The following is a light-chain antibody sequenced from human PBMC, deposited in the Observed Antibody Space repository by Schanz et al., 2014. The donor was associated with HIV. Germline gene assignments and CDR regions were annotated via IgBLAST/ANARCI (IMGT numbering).Light chain of an antibody. CDR1: SSDIGAYSY. J-gene: IGLJ3*02. V-gene: IGLV2-14*03. CDR2: DVN. Sequence: QFALTQPASVSGSPGQSLTISCTGTSSDIGAYSYVSWYQHHPGKAPKLMIYDVNYRPSGVSNRFSGSKSGNTASLTISGLQAEDEADYYCCSYAGSSTWVFGGGTKLTVL. CDR3: CSYAGSSTWV.